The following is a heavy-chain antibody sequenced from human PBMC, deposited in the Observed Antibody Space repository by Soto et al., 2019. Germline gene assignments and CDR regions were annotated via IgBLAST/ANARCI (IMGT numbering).Heavy chain of an antibody. CDR3: ARDRGTILGVVIYYYYYGMDV. CDR2: TYYRSKWYN. V-gene: IGHV6-1*01. CDR1: GDSVSSNSAA. D-gene: IGHD3-3*01. Sequence: SPTLSLTRAISGDSVSSNSAAWNWISQSPSRGLEWLGRTYYRSKWYNGYAVSVKSRITINPDTSKNQFSLQLNSVTPEDTAVYYCARDRGTILGVVIYYYYYGMDVWGQGTTVTVSS. J-gene: IGHJ6*02.